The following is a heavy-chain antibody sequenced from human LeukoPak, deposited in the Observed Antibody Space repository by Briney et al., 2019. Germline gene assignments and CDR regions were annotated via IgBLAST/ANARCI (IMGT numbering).Heavy chain of an antibody. D-gene: IGHD2-2*02. CDR1: GFTFSSYA. CDR3: ASFYTGLDAFDI. J-gene: IGHJ3*02. CDR2: ISGSGGST. Sequence: GSLRLSCAASGFTFSSYAMSWVRQAPGKGLEWVSAISGSGGSTYYADSVKGRFTISRDNSKNTLYLQMNSLRAEDTAVYYCASFYTGLDAFDIWGQGTMVTVSS. V-gene: IGHV3-23*01.